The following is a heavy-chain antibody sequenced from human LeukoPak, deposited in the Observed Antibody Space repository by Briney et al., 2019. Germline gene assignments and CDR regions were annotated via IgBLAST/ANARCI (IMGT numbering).Heavy chain of an antibody. CDR1: GYSISNDYH. CDR3: ARDVDY. J-gene: IGHJ4*02. Sequence: PSETLSLTCTVSGYSISNDYHWGWIRQPPGKGLEWIGNIYHSGSTYYNPSLKSRVTISVDTSKNQFSLKLSSMTAADTAMYYCARDVDYLGQGTVVTVSS. CDR2: IYHSGST. V-gene: IGHV4-38-2*02.